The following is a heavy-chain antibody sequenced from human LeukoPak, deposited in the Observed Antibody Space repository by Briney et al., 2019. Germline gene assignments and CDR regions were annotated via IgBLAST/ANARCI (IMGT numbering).Heavy chain of an antibody. J-gene: IGHJ6*02. Sequence: GASVKVSCNASGYTLTSYYMHWVRQAPRRGLEWMGIINPSGGSTSYAQKFQGRVTMTRDTSTSTVYMELSSLRSEDTAVYYCARDSVSRVLNGMDVWGQGTTVTVSS. V-gene: IGHV1-46*01. CDR3: ARDSVSRVLNGMDV. CDR2: INPSGGST. CDR1: GYTLTSYY. D-gene: IGHD2-15*01.